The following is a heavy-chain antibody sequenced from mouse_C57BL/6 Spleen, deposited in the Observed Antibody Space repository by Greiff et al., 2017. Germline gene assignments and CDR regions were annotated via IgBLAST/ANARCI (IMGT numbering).Heavy chain of an antibody. J-gene: IGHJ4*01. D-gene: IGHD2-4*01. CDR2: IHPNSGST. V-gene: IGHV1-64*01. CDR1: GYTFTSYW. CDR3: SRTLYDYDKDYYAMDY. Sequence: QVQLQQPGAELVKPGASVKLSCKASGYTFTSYWMHWVKQRPGQGLEWIGMIHPNSGSTNYNEKFKSKATLTVDKSSSTAYMQLSSLTSADSAVYYCSRTLYDYDKDYYAMDYWGQGTSVTVSS.